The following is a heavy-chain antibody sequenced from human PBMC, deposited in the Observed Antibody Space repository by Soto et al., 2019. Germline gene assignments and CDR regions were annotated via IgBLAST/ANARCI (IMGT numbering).Heavy chain of an antibody. CDR3: ARDWGVEMATIYY. Sequence: QVQLVESGGGVVQPGRSLRLSCAASGFTFSSYAMHWVRQAPGKGLEWVAVISYDGSNKYYADSVKGRFTISRDNSKNTLYLQMNSLRAEDTAVYYCARDWGVEMATIYYGGQGTLVTVSS. CDR1: GFTFSSYA. V-gene: IGHV3-30-3*01. CDR2: ISYDGSNK. J-gene: IGHJ4*02. D-gene: IGHD5-12*01.